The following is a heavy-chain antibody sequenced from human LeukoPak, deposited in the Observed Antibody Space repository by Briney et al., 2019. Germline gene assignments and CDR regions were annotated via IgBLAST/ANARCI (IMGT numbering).Heavy chain of an antibody. CDR2: INPNSGGT. Sequence: GASVKVSCKASGYTFTGYYMHWVRQAPGQGLEWMGWINPNSGGTNYAQKFQGRVTMTRDTSISTAYMELSRLRSDDTAVYYCAISPIAIAAGGTTPIDYWGQGTLVTVSS. CDR3: AISPIAIAAGGTTPIDY. J-gene: IGHJ4*02. D-gene: IGHD6-13*01. V-gene: IGHV1-2*02. CDR1: GYTFTGYY.